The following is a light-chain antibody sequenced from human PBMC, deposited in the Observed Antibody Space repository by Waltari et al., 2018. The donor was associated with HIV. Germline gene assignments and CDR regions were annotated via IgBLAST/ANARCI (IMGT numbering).Light chain of an antibody. J-gene: IGLJ3*02. V-gene: IGLV2-11*01. Sequence: QSALTQPRSVSGSPGQSVTISCTGTSSDVGGYNYVSWSKQHPGKAPKRMIYDVSKRPSGVPDRFSGSKSGNTASLTISGLQAEDEADYYCCSYAGSYTWVFGGGTKLTVL. CDR3: CSYAGSYTWV. CDR1: SSDVGGYNY. CDR2: DVS.